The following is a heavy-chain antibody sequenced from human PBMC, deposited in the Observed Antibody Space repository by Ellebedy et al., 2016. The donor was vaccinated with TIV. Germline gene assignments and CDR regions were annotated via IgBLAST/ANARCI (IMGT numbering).Heavy chain of an antibody. D-gene: IGHD3-9*01. Sequence: ASVKVSXXASGYTFTSYGISWVRQAPGQGLEWMGWISAYNGNTNYAQKLQGRVTMTTDTSTSTAYMELRSLRSDDTAVYYCARDLDWFPYFDYWGQGTLVTVSS. CDR3: ARDLDWFPYFDY. CDR2: ISAYNGNT. CDR1: GYTFTSYG. J-gene: IGHJ4*02. V-gene: IGHV1-18*01.